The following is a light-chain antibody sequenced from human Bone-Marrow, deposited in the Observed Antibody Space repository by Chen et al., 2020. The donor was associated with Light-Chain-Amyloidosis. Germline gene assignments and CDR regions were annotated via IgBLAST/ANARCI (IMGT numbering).Light chain of an antibody. V-gene: IGKV1-5*03. CDR1: QKISRW. J-gene: IGKJ2*01. CDR3: QHYDSSPYT. Sequence: DIQMTQSPSTLSASVGDRVTITCRASQKISRWLAWHQQKPGKAPKLLIYKASSLESGVPSRFSGSGSGTEFTLTISSLQPDDFATYYCQHYDSSPYTFGQGTKLEI. CDR2: KAS.